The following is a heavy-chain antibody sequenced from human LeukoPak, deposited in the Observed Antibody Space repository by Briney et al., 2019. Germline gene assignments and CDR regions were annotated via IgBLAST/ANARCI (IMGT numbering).Heavy chain of an antibody. CDR2: IYYSGST. J-gene: IGHJ3*02. CDR1: GGSISSGDYY. V-gene: IGHV4-30-4*08. CDR3: ARGMVYAMEAFDI. D-gene: IGHD2-8*01. Sequence: NPSETLSLTCTVSGGSISSGDYYWSWIRQPPGKGLEWIGYIYYSGSTYYNPSLKSRVTISVDTSKNQFSLKLSSVTAADTAVYYCARGMVYAMEAFDIWGQGTMVTVSS.